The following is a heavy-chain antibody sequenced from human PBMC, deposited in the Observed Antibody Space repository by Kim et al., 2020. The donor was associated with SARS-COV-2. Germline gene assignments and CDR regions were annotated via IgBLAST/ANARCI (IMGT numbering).Heavy chain of an antibody. CDR1: GFTFSSYA. D-gene: IGHD2-15*01. J-gene: IGHJ4*02. Sequence: GGSLRLSCAASGFTFSSYAMHWVRQAPGKGLEWVAVISYDGSNKYYADSVKGRFTISRDNSKNTLYLQMNSLRAEDTAVYYCARDLRGGNTGGFDYWGQGTLVTVSS. CDR2: ISYDGSNK. CDR3: ARDLRGGNTGGFDY. V-gene: IGHV3-30*04.